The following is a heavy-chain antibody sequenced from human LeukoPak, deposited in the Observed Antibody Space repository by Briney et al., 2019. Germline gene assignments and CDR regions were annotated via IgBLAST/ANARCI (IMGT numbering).Heavy chain of an antibody. CDR1: GGSISSGGYS. D-gene: IGHD3-10*01. CDR2: IYHSGST. V-gene: IGHV4-30-2*01. Sequence: SETLSLTCAVSGGSISSGGYSWSWIRQPPGKGLEWIGYIYHSGSTYYNPSLKSRVTISVDRSKNQFSLTLSSVTAADTAVYYCASTTSAYGSGSYFWFDPWGQGTLVTVSS. J-gene: IGHJ5*02. CDR3: ASTTSAYGSGSYFWFDP.